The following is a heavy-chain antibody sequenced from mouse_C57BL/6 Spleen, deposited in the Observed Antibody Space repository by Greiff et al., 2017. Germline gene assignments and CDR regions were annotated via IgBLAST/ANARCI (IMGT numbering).Heavy chain of an antibody. J-gene: IGHJ3*01. CDR3: ARQLREGAY. CDR2: IYPSDSET. V-gene: IGHV1-61*01. Sequence: VKLQQPGAELVRPGSSVKLSCKASGYTFTSYWMDWVKQRPGQGLEWIGNIYPSDSETHYNQKFKDKATLTVDKSSSTAYMQLSSLTSEDSAVYYCARQLREGAYWGQGTLVTVSA. D-gene: IGHD3-2*02. CDR1: GYTFTSYW.